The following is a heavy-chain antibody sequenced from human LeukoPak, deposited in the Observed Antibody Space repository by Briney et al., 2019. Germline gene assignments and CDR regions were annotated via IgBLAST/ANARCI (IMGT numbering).Heavy chain of an antibody. CDR2: ISGNGGST. CDR1: GYSISSGYY. CDR3: AKEGVGCSSTSCWNNFDY. J-gene: IGHJ4*02. D-gene: IGHD2-2*01. V-gene: IGHV3-23*01. Sequence: ETLSLTCTVSGYSISSGYYWGWIRQPPGKGLEWVSAISGNGGSTDYADSVKGRFSVSRDNSKNTLYLQMNSLRAEDTAVYYCAKEGVGCSSTSCWNNFDYWGQGTLVTVSS.